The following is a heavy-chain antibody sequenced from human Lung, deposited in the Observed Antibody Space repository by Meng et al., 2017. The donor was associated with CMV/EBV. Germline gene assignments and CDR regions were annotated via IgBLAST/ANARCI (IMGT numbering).Heavy chain of an antibody. V-gene: IGHV3-30*02. CDR3: AKDSGRGGHLWFRGVDY. CDR1: GLTLSSYG. J-gene: IGHJ4*02. D-gene: IGHD3-10*01. Sequence: LSLTXAASGLTLSSYGIHWVRQAPGKGLEWVAFIRYDGDKKEYVDSVKGRFTISRDNSKNMVNLQMNSLRAEDTAVYYCAKDSGRGGHLWFRGVDYWGQGTLVTVSS. CDR2: IRYDGDKK.